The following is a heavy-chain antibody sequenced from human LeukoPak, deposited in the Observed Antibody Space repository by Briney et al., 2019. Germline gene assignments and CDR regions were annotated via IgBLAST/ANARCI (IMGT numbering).Heavy chain of an antibody. Sequence: GGSLRLSCAASGFTFSSYAMSWVRQAPGKGLEWVSAISGSGGSTYYADSVKGRFTISGDNSKNTLYLQMNSLRAEDTAVYYCVKDRPIVVVPAAVDYWGQGTLVTVSS. V-gene: IGHV3-23*01. D-gene: IGHD2-2*01. CDR2: ISGSGGST. CDR1: GFTFSSYA. CDR3: VKDRPIVVVPAAVDY. J-gene: IGHJ4*02.